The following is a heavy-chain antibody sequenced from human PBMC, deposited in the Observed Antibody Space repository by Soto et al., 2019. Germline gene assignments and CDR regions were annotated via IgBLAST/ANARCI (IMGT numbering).Heavy chain of an antibody. CDR2: IIPMFGTA. D-gene: IGHD3-10*01. Sequence: QVLLVQSGTEVKKPGSSVKVSCQASGGTSSDYALTWVRQAPGQGLEWMVGIIPMFGTANYAQRFQGRVSITGDESWGRAYMELSSLKSEDTAVYYCAGSFKYCSGTFDALDVWGHGKMVMVSS. CDR3: AGSFKYCSGTFDALDV. V-gene: IGHV1-69*01. CDR1: GGTSSDYA. J-gene: IGHJ3*01.